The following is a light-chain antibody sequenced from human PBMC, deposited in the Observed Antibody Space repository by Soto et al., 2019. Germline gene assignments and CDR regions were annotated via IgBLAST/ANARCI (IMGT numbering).Light chain of an antibody. CDR3: YSYAGSRTFV. J-gene: IGLJ3*02. CDR1: SSDVGSYNL. CDR2: EGS. Sequence: QSAVTQPASVAGSPGQSITFSCTGTSSDVGSYNLVSWYQQHPGKAPKLMIYEGSKRPSGVSNRFSGSKSGNTASLTISGLHAEVEPDYYCYSYAGSRTFVFGGGTKLTVL. V-gene: IGLV2-23*03.